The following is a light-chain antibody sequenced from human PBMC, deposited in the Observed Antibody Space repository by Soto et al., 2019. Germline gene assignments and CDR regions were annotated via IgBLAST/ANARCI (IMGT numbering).Light chain of an antibody. V-gene: IGKV1-39*01. CDR3: QQTYSTLYT. CDR2: LAS. J-gene: IGKJ2*01. Sequence: DIQMTQSPSSLSASVGDRVTITCRASQTISTYLNWYQHKPGKAPKLLIYLASSLQSGVPSRFSGSGSGTDFTLTISSLQPEDFAPYYCQQTYSTLYTFGQGTKLDIK. CDR1: QTISTY.